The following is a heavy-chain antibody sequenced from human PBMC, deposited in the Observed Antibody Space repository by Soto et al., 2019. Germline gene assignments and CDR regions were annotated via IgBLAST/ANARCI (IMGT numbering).Heavy chain of an antibody. CDR2: IYYSGST. J-gene: IGHJ5*02. CDR3: ARHIDFWSDTNWFDP. CDR1: GGSISSYY. V-gene: IGHV4-59*08. D-gene: IGHD3-3*01. Sequence: PSETLSLTCTVSGGSISSYYWSWIRQPPGKGLEWIGYIYYSGSTNYNPSLKSRVTISIDTSKIQFSLKLSSVTAADTAIYYCARHIDFWSDTNWFDPWGQGTLVTVSS.